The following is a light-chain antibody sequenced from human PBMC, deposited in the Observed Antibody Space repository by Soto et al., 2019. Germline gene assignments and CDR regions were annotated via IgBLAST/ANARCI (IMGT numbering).Light chain of an antibody. CDR2: GAS. CDR3: QQYNKWPLIT. J-gene: IGKJ5*01. Sequence: EIVMTQSPATLSVSPGETATLSCRASQSINFGLAWYRQKPGQAPRLLIYGASTRATGTPARFSGSGSGTDFTLTISSLQSEDFALYYCQQYNKWPLITFGQGTRLE. CDR1: QSINFG. V-gene: IGKV3D-15*01.